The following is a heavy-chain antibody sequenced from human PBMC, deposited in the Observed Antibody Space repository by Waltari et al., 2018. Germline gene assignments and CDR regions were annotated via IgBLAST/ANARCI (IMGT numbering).Heavy chain of an antibody. Sequence: QVQLQASGPGLVKPSATLSLPCPVSGSSITSCYYWGWIRQPPGKGLEWIWSIYHSGSTYYNPSLKSRVTISVDTSKNQFSRKLSSVTAADTAVYYCASTHDSDPFDYWGQGTLVTVSS. J-gene: IGHJ4*02. D-gene: IGHD2-21*02. CDR1: GSSITSCYY. V-gene: IGHV4-38-2*01. CDR2: IYHSGST. CDR3: ASTHDSDPFDY.